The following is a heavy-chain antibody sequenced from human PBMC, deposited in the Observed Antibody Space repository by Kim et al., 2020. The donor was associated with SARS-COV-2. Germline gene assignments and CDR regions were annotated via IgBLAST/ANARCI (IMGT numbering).Heavy chain of an antibody. D-gene: IGHD3-22*01. J-gene: IGHJ2*01. V-gene: IGHV3-43*02. CDR3: AKDQRYYDSSGYYTDQDWYFDL. CDR2: ISGDGGST. Sequence: GGSLRLSCAASGFTFDDYAMHWVRQAPGKGLEWVSLISGDGGSTYYADSVKGRFTISRDNSKNSLYLQMNSLRTEDTALYYCAKDQRYYDSSGYYTDQDWYFDLWGRGTLVTVSS. CDR1: GFTFDDYA.